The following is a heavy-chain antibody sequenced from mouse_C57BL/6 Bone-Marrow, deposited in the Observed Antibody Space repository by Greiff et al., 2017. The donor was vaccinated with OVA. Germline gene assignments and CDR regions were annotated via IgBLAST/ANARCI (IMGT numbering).Heavy chain of an antibody. V-gene: IGHV1-15*01. CDR1: GYTFTDYE. D-gene: IGHD1-1*01. Sequence: QVQLQQSGAELVRPGASVTLSCKASGYTFTDYEMHWVKQTPVHGLEWIGAIDPETGGTAYNQKFKGKAILTADKSSSTAYMELRSLTSEDSAVYYCTKVLRSFDYWGQGTTLTVSS. CDR2: IDPETGGT. CDR3: TKVLRSFDY. J-gene: IGHJ2*01.